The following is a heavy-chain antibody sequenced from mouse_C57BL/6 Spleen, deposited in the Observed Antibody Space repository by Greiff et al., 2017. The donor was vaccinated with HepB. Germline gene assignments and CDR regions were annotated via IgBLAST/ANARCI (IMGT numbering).Heavy chain of an antibody. CDR1: GFTFSSYA. CDR3: ARERGLRYFDV. Sequence: EVTLVESGGGLVKPGGSLKLSCAASGFTFSSYAMSWVRQTPEKRLEWVATISDGGSYTYYPDNVKGRFTISRDNAKNNLYLQMSHLKSEDTAMYYCARERGLRYFDVWGTGTTVTVSS. V-gene: IGHV5-4*01. CDR2: ISDGGSYT. J-gene: IGHJ1*03.